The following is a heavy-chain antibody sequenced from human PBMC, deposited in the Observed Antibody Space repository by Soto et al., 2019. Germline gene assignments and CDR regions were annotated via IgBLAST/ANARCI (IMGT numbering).Heavy chain of an antibody. CDR3: VRYGVAATY. Sequence: ASVKVSCKASGGTFSSYAISWVRQAPGQGLEWMGWMNPNSGNTGYAQKFQDRITLTRDTSITTAYMELSSLRSDDTAVYFCVRYGVAATYWGQGTLVTVSS. V-gene: IGHV1-8*02. D-gene: IGHD2-21*02. CDR1: GGTFSSYA. CDR2: MNPNSGNT. J-gene: IGHJ4*02.